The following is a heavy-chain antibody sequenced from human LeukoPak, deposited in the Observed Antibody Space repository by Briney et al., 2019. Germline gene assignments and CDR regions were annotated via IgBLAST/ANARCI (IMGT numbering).Heavy chain of an antibody. Sequence: GASVKVSCKASGYTFTGYYMHWVRQAPGQGLEWMGWINPNSGGTNYAQKFQGRVTITRDTSISTAYMELSRLRSDDTAVYYCARDHGQRGYSYGSDYFDYWGQGTLVTVSS. CDR2: INPNSGGT. CDR1: GYTFTGYY. CDR3: ARDHGQRGYSYGSDYFDY. D-gene: IGHD5-18*01. J-gene: IGHJ4*02. V-gene: IGHV1-2*02.